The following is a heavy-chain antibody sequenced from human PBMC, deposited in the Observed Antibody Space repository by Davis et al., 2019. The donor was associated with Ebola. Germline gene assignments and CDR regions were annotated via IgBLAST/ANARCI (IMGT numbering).Heavy chain of an antibody. Sequence: PSETLSLTCAISGDSVPSAGWNWIRQSPSRGLEWLGRTYYTSKWFNDYAVSVKRRISINPDTSKNQISLQRNSVTPEDAAVYYCVRGWGRSGLDVWGQGTTVTVSS. D-gene: IGHD3-16*01. J-gene: IGHJ6*02. CDR2: TYYTSKWFN. CDR3: VRGWGRSGLDV. V-gene: IGHV6-1*01. CDR1: GDSVPSAG.